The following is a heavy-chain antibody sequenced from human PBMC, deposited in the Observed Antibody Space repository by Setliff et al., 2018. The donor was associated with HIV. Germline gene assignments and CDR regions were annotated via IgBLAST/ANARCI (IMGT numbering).Heavy chain of an antibody. V-gene: IGHV5-51*01. Sequence: GESLKISCKCSGYSFTSYWVAWVRQMPGKGLEWMGIIYPDDSDTRYSPSFQDQVTISVDKSISTAFLQWSSLKASDTAIYYRATLQPDSVDVWGQGTTVTVSS. CDR1: GYSFTSYW. CDR3: ATLQPDSVDV. CDR2: IYPDDSDT. J-gene: IGHJ6*02.